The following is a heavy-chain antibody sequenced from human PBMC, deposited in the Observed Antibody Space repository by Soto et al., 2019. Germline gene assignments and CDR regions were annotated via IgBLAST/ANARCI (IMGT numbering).Heavy chain of an antibody. CDR3: ARVSGGSYYFDY. D-gene: IGHD1-26*01. J-gene: IGHJ4*02. CDR2: IYHSGST. Sequence: PSETLSLTCAVSSGSISSSNWWSWVRQPPGKGLEWIGEIYHSGSTNYNPSLKSRVTISVDKSKNQFSLKLSSVTAADTAVYYCARVSGGSYYFDYWGQGTLVTVSS. CDR1: SGSISSSNW. V-gene: IGHV4-4*02.